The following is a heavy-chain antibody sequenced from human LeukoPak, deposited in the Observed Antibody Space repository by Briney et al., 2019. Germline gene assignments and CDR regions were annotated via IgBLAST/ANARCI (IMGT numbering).Heavy chain of an antibody. J-gene: IGHJ4*02. CDR3: ATHGGTDYDFWSGYSLFDY. Sequence: GGSLRLSCAASEFTLSSYNMKWVRQAPGKGLEWVSSISYRSSDIEYADSVKGRFTISRDNAKNTLYLQMNSLRAEDTAVYYCATHGGTDYDFWSGYSLFDYWGQGTLVTVSS. V-gene: IGHV3-21*01. D-gene: IGHD3-3*01. CDR2: ISYRSSDI. CDR1: EFTLSSYN.